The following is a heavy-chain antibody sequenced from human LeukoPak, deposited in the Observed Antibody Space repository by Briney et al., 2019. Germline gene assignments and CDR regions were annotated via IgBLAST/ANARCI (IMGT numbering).Heavy chain of an antibody. V-gene: IGHV4-59*01. CDR2: IYYSGST. Sequence: SETLSLTCTVSGGSISSYYWSWIRQPPGKGLEWIGYIYYSGSTNYNPSLKSRVTISVDTSKNQFSLELSSVTAADTAVYYCARPTRGYSYGPIDYWGQGTLVTVSS. CDR1: GGSISSYY. CDR3: ARPTRGYSYGPIDY. D-gene: IGHD5-18*01. J-gene: IGHJ4*02.